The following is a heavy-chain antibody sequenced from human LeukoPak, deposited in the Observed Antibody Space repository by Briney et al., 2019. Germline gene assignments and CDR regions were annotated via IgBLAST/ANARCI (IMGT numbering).Heavy chain of an antibody. CDR1: GFTFSSYS. CDR2: ISSNSSYI. Sequence: GGSLRLSCSAYGFTFSSYSMTSVRQAPGRGLEWVSSISSNSSYIYYAESVKGRYTISRDNAKNSLYLQMDSLRAEDTAVYYCARLAAAGQDYWGRGTLVTVSS. V-gene: IGHV3-21*01. J-gene: IGHJ4*02. D-gene: IGHD6-13*01. CDR3: ARLAAAGQDY.